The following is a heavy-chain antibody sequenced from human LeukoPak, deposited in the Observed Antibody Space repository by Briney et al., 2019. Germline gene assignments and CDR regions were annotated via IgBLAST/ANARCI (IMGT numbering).Heavy chain of an antibody. Sequence: GGSLRLSCAASGFTFSSYWMHWVRQAPGKGLVWVSRINRDGSSTSYADSVKGRFTISRDNAKNTLYLQMNSLRAEDTAVYYCAREYSSGYYYYGGGLGYWGQGTLVTVSS. J-gene: IGHJ4*02. D-gene: IGHD3-22*01. V-gene: IGHV3-74*01. CDR1: GFTFSSYW. CDR3: AREYSSGYYYYGGGLGY. CDR2: INRDGSST.